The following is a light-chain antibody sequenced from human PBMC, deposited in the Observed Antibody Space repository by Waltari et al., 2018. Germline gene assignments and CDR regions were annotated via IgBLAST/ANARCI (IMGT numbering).Light chain of an antibody. J-gene: IGKJ2*01. CDR1: QNIDMW. V-gene: IGKV1-5*03. Sequence: ITCRASQNIDMWLAWYQQKGGKAPKLLVQRASSLETGVPPRFRGSGSGTEFTLTISYLKPDDFATYYCQQYKTYSTFGQGTRLEI. CDR2: RAS. CDR3: QQYKTYST.